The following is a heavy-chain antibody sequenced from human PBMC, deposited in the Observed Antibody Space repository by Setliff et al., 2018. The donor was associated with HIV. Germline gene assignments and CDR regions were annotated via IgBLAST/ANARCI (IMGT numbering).Heavy chain of an antibody. J-gene: IGHJ4*02. CDR1: GGSFNGYY. Sequence: SETLSLTCAVYGGSFNGYYWTWIRQPPGKGLEWIGEIDHSGSTKYHASLKSRVTISIDTSKNQISLRLTSVTAADTAVYSCARSPSIGVAGEFEYWGQGTLVTV. D-gene: IGHD6-19*01. CDR2: IDHSGST. V-gene: IGHV4-34*01. CDR3: ARSPSIGVAGEFEY.